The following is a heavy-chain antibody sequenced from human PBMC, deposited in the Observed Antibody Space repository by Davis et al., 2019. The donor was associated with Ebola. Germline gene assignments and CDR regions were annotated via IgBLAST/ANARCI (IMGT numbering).Heavy chain of an antibody. J-gene: IGHJ4*02. V-gene: IGHV4-34*01. CDR3: ARGRHSGYDSAGGFYY. CDR2: INHSGST. D-gene: IGHD5-12*01. Sequence: SETLSLTCAVYGGSFSGYYWSWIRQPPGKGLEWIGEINHSGSTNYNPSLKSRVTISVDTSKNQFSLKLSSVTAADTAVYYCARGRHSGYDSAGGFYYWGQGTLVTVSS. CDR1: GGSFSGYY.